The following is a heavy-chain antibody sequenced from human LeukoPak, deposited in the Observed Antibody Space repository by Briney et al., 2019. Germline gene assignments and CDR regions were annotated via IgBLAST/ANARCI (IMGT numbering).Heavy chain of an antibody. J-gene: IGHJ6*03. Sequence: ASVKVSCKASGYTFTGYYMHWVRQAPGQGLEWMGWINPNSGGTNYAQKFQGRVTMTRDTSISTAYMELSRLRSDDTAVYYCARVPGSSDGPLYMDVWGKGTTVTVSS. CDR3: ARVPGSSDGPLYMDV. V-gene: IGHV1-2*02. CDR1: GYTFTGYY. D-gene: IGHD3-10*01. CDR2: INPNSGGT.